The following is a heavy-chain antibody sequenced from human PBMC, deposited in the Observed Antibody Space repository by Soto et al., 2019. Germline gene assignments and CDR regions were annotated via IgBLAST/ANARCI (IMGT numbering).Heavy chain of an antibody. CDR1: GYTFSSIG. V-gene: IGHV1-18*01. D-gene: IGHD2-2*01. J-gene: IGHJ6*02. Sequence: QVQLVQSGAEVKKPGASVTVSCKTSGYTFSSIGISWVRQAPGQGLEWMGWISPHKGDTYYAQKFQGRVTITADKSTSTAYMELSSLRSEDTAVYYCARGLVVPAGIRYYYYGMDVWGQGTTVTVSS. CDR2: ISPHKGDT. CDR3: ARGLVVPAGIRYYYYGMDV.